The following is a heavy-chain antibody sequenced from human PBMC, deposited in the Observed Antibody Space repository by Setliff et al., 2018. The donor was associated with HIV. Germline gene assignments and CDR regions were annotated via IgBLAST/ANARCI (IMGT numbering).Heavy chain of an antibody. J-gene: IGHJ3*02. CDR1: GLSFTNAW. CDR3: TTIGYCRGTTCRSAFDI. V-gene: IGHV3-15*01. Sequence: AGGSLRLSCVTSGLSFTNAWMSWVRQAPGKGLEWVGRVKSQSNGGTLDYGEPVKGRFTMSRDDSKDTVHLEMNSLRTEDTAVYFCTTIGYCRGTTCRSAFDIWGQGTMVTVSS. D-gene: IGHD2-2*03. CDR2: VKSQSNGGTL.